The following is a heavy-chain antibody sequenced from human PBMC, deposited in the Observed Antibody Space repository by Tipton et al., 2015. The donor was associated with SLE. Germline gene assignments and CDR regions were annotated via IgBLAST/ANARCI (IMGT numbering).Heavy chain of an antibody. CDR2: IYNSGST. V-gene: IGHV4-39*07. Sequence: TLSLTCTVSGDSISSSSYYWAWIRQPPGKGLEWTGTIYNSGSTQYNPSLKSRLTISIDTSKNQLSLQLTSVTAADTAVYYCARGGGSYYDYWGQGTLVTVSS. CDR3: ARGGGSYYDY. J-gene: IGHJ4*02. D-gene: IGHD1-26*01. CDR1: GDSISSSSYY.